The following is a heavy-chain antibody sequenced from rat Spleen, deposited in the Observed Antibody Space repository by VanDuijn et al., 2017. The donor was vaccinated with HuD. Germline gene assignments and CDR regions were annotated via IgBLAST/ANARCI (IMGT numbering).Heavy chain of an antibody. J-gene: IGHJ2*01. V-gene: IGHV5-22*01. D-gene: IGHD3-1*01. CDR1: GFTFSNYY. CDR3: ARGPPFDY. CDR2: INCEGISI. Sequence: EVQLVESGGGLVQPGRSLKVSCAASGFTFSNYYMAWVRQAPKKGLEWVASINCEGISIYKGGCVKGRFTISRHNAKSTLYLQMNSLRSEDTATYYCARGPPFDYWGQGVMVTVSS.